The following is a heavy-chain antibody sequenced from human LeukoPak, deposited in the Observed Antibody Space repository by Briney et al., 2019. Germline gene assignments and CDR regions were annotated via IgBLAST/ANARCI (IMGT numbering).Heavy chain of an antibody. V-gene: IGHV4-59*12. CDR3: ARDRSLRYYYDSSGPLDY. D-gene: IGHD3-22*01. J-gene: IGHJ4*02. CDR1: GVSISSYY. Sequence: SETLSLTCTVSGVSISSYYWSWIRQPPGKGLEGIGYIYYSGSTNYNPSLKSRVTISVDTSKNQFSLKLSSVTAADTAVYYCARDRSLRYYYDSSGPLDYWGQGTLVTVSS. CDR2: IYYSGST.